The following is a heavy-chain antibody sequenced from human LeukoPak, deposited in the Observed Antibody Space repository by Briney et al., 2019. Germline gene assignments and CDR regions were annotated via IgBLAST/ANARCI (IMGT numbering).Heavy chain of an antibody. D-gene: IGHD6-19*01. V-gene: IGHV1-24*01. Sequence: GASVKVSCKVSGYTLTELSMHWVRQAPGKGLEWMGGFDPEDGETIYAQKLQGRVTMTEDTSTDTAYVELSSLRSEDTAVYYCATGRSLSSGWRLYYCYYGMDVWGQGTTVTVSS. CDR3: ATGRSLSSGWRLYYCYYGMDV. CDR1: GYTLTELS. J-gene: IGHJ6*02. CDR2: FDPEDGET.